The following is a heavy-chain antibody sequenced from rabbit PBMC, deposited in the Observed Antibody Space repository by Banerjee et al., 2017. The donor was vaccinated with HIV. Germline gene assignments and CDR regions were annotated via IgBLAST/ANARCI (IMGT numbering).Heavy chain of an antibody. V-gene: IGHV1S45*01. D-gene: IGHD4-1*01. J-gene: IGHJ4*01. CDR1: GFSFSSGDY. CDR3: ARDLTDAVGWNFGW. Sequence: QEQLEESGGDLVKPEGSLTLTCTASGFSFSSGDYMCWVRQAPGKGLEWIACIYAGGSGSTTWYASWAKGRFTISKTSSTTVTLQMTSLIAADTATYFCARDLTDAVGWNFGWWGPGTLVTVS. CDR2: IYAGGSGSTT.